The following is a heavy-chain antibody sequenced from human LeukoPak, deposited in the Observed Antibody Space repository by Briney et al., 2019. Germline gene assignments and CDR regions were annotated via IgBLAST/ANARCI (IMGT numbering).Heavy chain of an antibody. J-gene: IGHJ3*02. D-gene: IGHD1-1*01. CDR3: ARGTTCRRADAFDI. V-gene: IGHV4-39*07. CDR2: IYYSGST. CDR1: GGSISSSSYY. Sequence: SETLSLTCTVSGGSISSSSYYWGWIRQPPGKGLEWIGSIYYSGSTYYNPSLKSRVTISVDTSKDQFSLKLSSVTAADTAVYYCARGTTCRRADAFDIWGQGTMVTVSS.